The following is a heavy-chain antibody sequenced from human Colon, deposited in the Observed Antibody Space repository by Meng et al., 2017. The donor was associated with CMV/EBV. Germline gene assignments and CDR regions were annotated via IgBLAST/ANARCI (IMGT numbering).Heavy chain of an antibody. J-gene: IGHJ4*02. CDR2: VTYGGTTK. CDR3: AKESASATGGYTYGPQGFDY. CDR1: NYG. Sequence: NYGMDWVRQATGKGLEWVAVVTYGGTTKSYADSVKGRFTISRDNSKNTLYLEMNSLRVEDTAVYYCAKESASATGGYTYGPQGFDYWGQGTLVTVSS. V-gene: IGHV3-30*18. D-gene: IGHD5-18*01.